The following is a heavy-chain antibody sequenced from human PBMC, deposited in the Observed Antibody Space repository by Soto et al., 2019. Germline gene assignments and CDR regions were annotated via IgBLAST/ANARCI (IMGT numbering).Heavy chain of an antibody. J-gene: IGHJ5*02. Sequence: GESLTISCKGSGYSFASYWISWVRQMPAKGLEWMGRIDPSDSYANYSPSFQGHVTFSADKSISTAYLQWSSLRASDTAMYYCARHKAFYYDSSGAWGQGTMVTVSS. CDR2: IDPSDSYA. CDR3: ARHKAFYYDSSGA. V-gene: IGHV5-10-1*01. CDR1: GYSFASYW. D-gene: IGHD3-22*01.